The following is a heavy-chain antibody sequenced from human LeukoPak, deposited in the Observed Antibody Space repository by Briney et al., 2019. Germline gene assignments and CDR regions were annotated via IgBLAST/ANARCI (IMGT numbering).Heavy chain of an antibody. Sequence: GSLRLSCAASGFIFNNYGMSWVRQAPGKGLEWLSSLDSSGAYIFYADSEKGRFIISRDNAKNSLYLQMNSLRVEDTAVYYCLRGDRRDYWGQGTLVTVSS. CDR2: LDSSGAYI. V-gene: IGHV3-21*06. CDR3: LRGDRRDY. CDR1: GFIFNNYG. J-gene: IGHJ4*02.